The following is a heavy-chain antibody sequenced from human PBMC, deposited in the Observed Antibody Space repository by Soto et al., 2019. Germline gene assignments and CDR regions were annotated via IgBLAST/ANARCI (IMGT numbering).Heavy chain of an antibody. CDR3: AGTKRIFGVVISQGAFDP. D-gene: IGHD3-3*01. CDR2: IKQDGSEK. Sequence: EVQLVESGGGLVQPGGSLRLSCAASGFTFSSYWMSWVRQAPGKGLEWVANIKQDGSEKYYVDSVKGRFTISRDNAKNALYLQMNGLRAEDAAVYYCAGTKRIFGVVISQGAFDPWGQGTLVAVSS. V-gene: IGHV3-7*01. J-gene: IGHJ5*02. CDR1: GFTFSSYW.